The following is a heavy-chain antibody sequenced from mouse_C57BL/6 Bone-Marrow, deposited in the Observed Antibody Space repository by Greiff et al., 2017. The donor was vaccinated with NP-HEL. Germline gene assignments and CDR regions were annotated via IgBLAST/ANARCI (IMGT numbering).Heavy chain of an antibody. CDR1: GFNIKDDY. Sequence: EVQLKESGAELVRPGASVKLSCTASGFNIKDDYMHWVKQRPEQGLEWIGWIDPENGDTEYASKFQGKATITADTSSNTAYLQLSSLTSEDTAVYYCTKGAWFAYWGQGTLVTVSA. CDR2: IDPENGDT. CDR3: TKGAWFAY. V-gene: IGHV14-4*01. J-gene: IGHJ3*01.